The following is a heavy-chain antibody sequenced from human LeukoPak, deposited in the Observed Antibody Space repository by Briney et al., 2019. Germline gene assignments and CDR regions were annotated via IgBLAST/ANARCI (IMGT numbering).Heavy chain of an antibody. Sequence: ASVKVSCKASGYTFTGYYMHWVRQAPGQGLEWMGWINPNNGGTNYAQKFRDRVTMTKDTSISTAYMELSRLTSDDTAFYYCAKSPRINGYSPFDYWGQGTLVTVSS. J-gene: IGHJ4*02. CDR3: AKSPRINGYSPFDY. CDR2: INPNNGGT. CDR1: GYTFTGYY. D-gene: IGHD5-24*01. V-gene: IGHV1-2*02.